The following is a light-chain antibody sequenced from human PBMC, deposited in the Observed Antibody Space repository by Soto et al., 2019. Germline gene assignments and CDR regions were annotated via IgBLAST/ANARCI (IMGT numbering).Light chain of an antibody. Sequence: IVLTQSPATLSFSXGERATLSCRARQSVSSYLAWYQQKPGKAXRLIIXAASNRATGIQGRLSGSGSGKDFTLNISSLEPEDFAVYYCKQRNSWPPLTFGGGTKVDIK. CDR1: QSVSSY. J-gene: IGKJ4*01. CDR2: AAS. CDR3: KQRNSWPPLT. V-gene: IGKV3-11*01.